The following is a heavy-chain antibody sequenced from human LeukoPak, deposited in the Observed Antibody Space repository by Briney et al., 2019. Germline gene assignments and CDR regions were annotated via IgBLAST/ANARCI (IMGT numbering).Heavy chain of an antibody. CDR1: GFTFSSYG. CDR3: AKDHFITMVRGVPDY. Sequence: GRSLRLSCAASGFTFSSYGMHWVRQAPGKGLEWVAVISYDGSNKYYADSVKGRFTISRDNSKNTLYLQMNSLRAEDTAVYYCAKDHFITMVRGVPDYWGQGTLVTVSS. V-gene: IGHV3-30*18. J-gene: IGHJ4*02. CDR2: ISYDGSNK. D-gene: IGHD3-10*01.